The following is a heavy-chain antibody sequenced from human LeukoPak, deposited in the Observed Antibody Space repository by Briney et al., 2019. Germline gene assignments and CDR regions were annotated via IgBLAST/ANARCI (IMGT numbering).Heavy chain of an antibody. CDR2: IKSDGRT. J-gene: IGHJ1*01. CDR3: ARAPSEIGGYYPEYFRH. Sequence: GGSLRLSCAASGVTLSSDWMHWVRQAPGKGLVWVSRIKSDGRTNYADSVKGRFTISRDNAKNTVSLQMNSLRAEDTGVYYCARAPSEIGGYYPEYFRHWGQGTLVIVSS. CDR1: GVTLSSDW. D-gene: IGHD3-22*01. V-gene: IGHV3-74*01.